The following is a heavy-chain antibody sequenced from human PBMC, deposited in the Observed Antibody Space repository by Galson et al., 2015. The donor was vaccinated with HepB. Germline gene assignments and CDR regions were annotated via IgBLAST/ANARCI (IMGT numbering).Heavy chain of an antibody. CDR3: ARGYQWLGL. J-gene: IGHJ4*02. V-gene: IGHV3-74*01. CDR1: GFTFSSYW. Sequence: SLRLSCAASGFTFSSYWMHWVRQTPGKGLVWVARINSDGSSTTYADSVKGRFTISRDNAVKGRFSISRDNAKNTLYLQMNSLRAEDTALYYCARGYQWLGLWGQGTLVTVSS. D-gene: IGHD6-19*01. CDR2: INSDGSST.